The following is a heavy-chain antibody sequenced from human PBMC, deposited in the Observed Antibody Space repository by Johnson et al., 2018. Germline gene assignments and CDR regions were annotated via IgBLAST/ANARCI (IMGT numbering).Heavy chain of an antibody. CDR3: AKDQRSARYYYYYGMDI. CDR1: GLTFSSYA. V-gene: IGHV3-23*04. D-gene: IGHD6-6*01. J-gene: IGHJ6*02. CDR2: ISGSGDST. Sequence: VQLVESGGGLVQPGGSLRLSCAGSGLTFSSYAMSWVRQAPGKGLDWVSAISGSGDSTYYADPGKGRFTISRDNSKNTLYLQMKSLRAEDTALYYCAKDQRSARYYYYYGMDIWGQGTTVTVSS.